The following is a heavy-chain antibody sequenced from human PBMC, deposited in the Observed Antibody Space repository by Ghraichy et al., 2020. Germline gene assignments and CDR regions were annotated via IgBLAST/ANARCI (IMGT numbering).Heavy chain of an antibody. D-gene: IGHD3-16*01. CDR2: INIGGTTI. J-gene: IGHJ5*02. Sequence: GGSLRLSCVTSGFTFRNYEMNWVRQAPGKGLEWLSYINIGGTTIYYADSVRGRFTISRDDARNSLFLQMNSLTAEDSAVYYCARGLFYDTRWGSPPWGQGILVTGSS. CDR1: GFTFRNYE. CDR3: ARGLFYDTRWGSPP. V-gene: IGHV3-48*03.